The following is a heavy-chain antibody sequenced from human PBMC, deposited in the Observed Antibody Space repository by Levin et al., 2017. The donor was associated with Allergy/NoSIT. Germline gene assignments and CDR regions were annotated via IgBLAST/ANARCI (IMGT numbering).Heavy chain of an antibody. CDR3: AKVPSLGAAGLYYYYGMDG. V-gene: IGHV3-23*01. CDR1: GFTFSSYA. D-gene: IGHD6-13*01. CDR2: ISGSGGST. J-gene: IGHJ6*02. Sequence: GGSLRLSCAASGFTFSSYAMSWVRQAPGKGLEWVSAISGSGGSTYYADSVKGRFTISRDNSKNTLYLQMNSLRAEDTAVYYCAKVPSLGAAGLYYYYGMDGWGQGTTVTVSS.